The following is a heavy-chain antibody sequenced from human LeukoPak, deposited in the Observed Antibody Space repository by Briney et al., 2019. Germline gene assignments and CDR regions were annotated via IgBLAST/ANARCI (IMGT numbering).Heavy chain of an antibody. J-gene: IGHJ6*03. CDR2: IYYSGST. V-gene: IGHV4-59*01. CDR3: ARDYYYMDV. CDR1: GGSISSYY. Sequence: PSETLSLTCTVSGGSISSYYWSWIRQPPGKGLEWIGYIYYSGSTNYNPSPKSRVTISVDTSKNQFSLKLSSVTAADTAVYYCARDYYYMDVWGKGTTVTISS.